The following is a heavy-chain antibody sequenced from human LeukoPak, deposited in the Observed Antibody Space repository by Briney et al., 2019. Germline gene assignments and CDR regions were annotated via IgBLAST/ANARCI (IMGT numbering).Heavy chain of an antibody. Sequence: PGRSLRLSCAASGFTFSSYGMHWVRQAPGKGLEWVSLISRDGSDIYYADSVKGRFIISRDNSKNTLYLQINSLRPEDTAVYYCAKQGSLPWYYYGTDVWGQGTTVTISS. CDR3: AKQGSLPWYYYGTDV. CDR2: ISRDGSDI. J-gene: IGHJ6*02. CDR1: GFTFSSYG. V-gene: IGHV3-30*18. D-gene: IGHD2-15*01.